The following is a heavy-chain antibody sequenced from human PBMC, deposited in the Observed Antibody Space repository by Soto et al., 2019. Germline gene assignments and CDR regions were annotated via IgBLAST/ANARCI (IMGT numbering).Heavy chain of an antibody. CDR2: IYYSGST. CDR1: GGSISSYY. Sequence: SETLSLTCTVSGGSISSYYWSWIRQPPGKGLEWIGYIYYSGSTNYNPSLKSRVTISVDTSKNQFSLKLRSVTAADTAVYYCARSGYSYGPNPLLYWGQGTLVTVSS. V-gene: IGHV4-59*12. J-gene: IGHJ4*02. CDR3: ARSGYSYGPNPLLY. D-gene: IGHD5-18*01.